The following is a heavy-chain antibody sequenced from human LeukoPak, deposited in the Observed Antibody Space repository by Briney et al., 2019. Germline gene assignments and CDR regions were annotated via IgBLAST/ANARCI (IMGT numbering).Heavy chain of an antibody. V-gene: IGHV1-18*04. J-gene: IGHJ5*02. CDR1: GYSFTSYG. Sequence: ASVKVSCKASGYSFTSYGISWVRQAPGQGLEWMGWISGNNGNTKYAQKFQGRVTMTRDTSTNTDYMELSSLRSEDTAVYYCARDNSYSDSSWWFDPWGQGTLVTVSS. D-gene: IGHD1-26*01. CDR3: ARDNSYSDSSWWFDP. CDR2: ISGNNGNT.